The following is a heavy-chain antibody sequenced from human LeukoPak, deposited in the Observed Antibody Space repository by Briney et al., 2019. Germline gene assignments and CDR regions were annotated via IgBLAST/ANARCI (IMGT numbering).Heavy chain of an antibody. CDR3: AKVGSSTWYMYYFDY. V-gene: IGHV3-23*01. CDR1: GFTFSSYA. Sequence: GGSPRLSCAASGFTFSSYAMSWVRQAPGKGLEWVSAISGSGGSTYYADSVKGRFTISRDNSKNTLYLQMNSLRAEDTAVYYCAKVGSSTWYMYYFDYWGQGALVTVSS. J-gene: IGHJ4*02. D-gene: IGHD6-13*01. CDR2: ISGSGGST.